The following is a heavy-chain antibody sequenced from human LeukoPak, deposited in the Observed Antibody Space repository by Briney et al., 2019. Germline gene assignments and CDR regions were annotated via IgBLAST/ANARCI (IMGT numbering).Heavy chain of an antibody. CDR2: IRYDGSNK. CDR1: GFTFSSYG. D-gene: IGHD3-22*01. J-gene: IGHJ4*02. V-gene: IGHV3-30*02. Sequence: PGGSLRLSCAASGFTFSSYGMHWVRQAPGKGLEWVAFIRYDGSNKYYADSVKGRFTISRDNSKNTLYLQMNSLRAEDTAVYYCAKDAFRTMIVVVRRNYFDYWGQGTLVTVSS. CDR3: AKDAFRTMIVVVRRNYFDY.